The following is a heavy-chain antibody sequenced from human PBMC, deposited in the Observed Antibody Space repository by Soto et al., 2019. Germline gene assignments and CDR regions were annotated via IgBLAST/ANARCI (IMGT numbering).Heavy chain of an antibody. CDR1: GGTFSSYT. CDR3: ARDTRSDYDFWSGYPLDAFAI. D-gene: IGHD3-3*01. J-gene: IGHJ3*02. CDR2: IIPILGIA. Sequence: QVQLVQSGAEVKKPGSSVKVSCKASGGTFSSYTISWVRQAPGQGLEWMGRIIPILGIANYAQKFQGRVTITADKSTSTAYMELSSLSSEDTAVYYCARDTRSDYDFWSGYPLDAFAIWGQGTMVTVSS. V-gene: IGHV1-69*08.